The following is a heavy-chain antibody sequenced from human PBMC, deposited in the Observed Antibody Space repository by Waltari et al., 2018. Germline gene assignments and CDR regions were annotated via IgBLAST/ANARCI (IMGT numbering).Heavy chain of an antibody. CDR2: ISGSGGST. V-gene: IGHV3-23*01. J-gene: IGHJ6*02. D-gene: IGHD1-26*01. CDR3: AKTRVQWGIISGNYYYGMDV. Sequence: EVQLLESGGGLVQPGGSLRLSCAASGFTFSSYAMSWVRQAPGKGVGWGAAISGSGGSTYYADSVKGRFTISRDNSKNALYLQMNSLRAEDTAVYYCAKTRVQWGIISGNYYYGMDVWGQGTTVTVSS. CDR1: GFTFSSYA.